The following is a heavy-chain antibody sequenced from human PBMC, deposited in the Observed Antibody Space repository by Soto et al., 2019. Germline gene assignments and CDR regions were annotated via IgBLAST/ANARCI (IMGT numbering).Heavy chain of an antibody. D-gene: IGHD3-3*01. V-gene: IGHV3-23*01. CDR1: GFSFCSYA. CDR3: ERWSYIDY. Sequence: GGSXRLSCASSGFSFCSYALSWVRQAPGKGLEWVSTISGSDGKTFYADSVKGRFSISRDTSQSTLYLQMNSLRADDTAIYYCERWSYIDYWGPGTRVTVSS. J-gene: IGHJ4*02. CDR2: ISGSDGKT.